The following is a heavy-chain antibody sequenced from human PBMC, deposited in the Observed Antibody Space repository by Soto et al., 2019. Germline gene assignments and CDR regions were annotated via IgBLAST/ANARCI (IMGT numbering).Heavy chain of an antibody. J-gene: IGHJ4*02. D-gene: IGHD1-26*01. CDR1: GFTFSSYG. CDR3: ARALIVGATDFGN. Sequence: GGSLRLSCAASGFTFSSYGMHWVRQAPGKGLAWVAVICCDGSNKYYADSVKGRFTISRDNSKNTLYLQMNSLRAEDMSVYDCARALIVGATDFGNWGQGTLVTVSS. CDR2: ICCDGSNK. V-gene: IGHV3-33*01.